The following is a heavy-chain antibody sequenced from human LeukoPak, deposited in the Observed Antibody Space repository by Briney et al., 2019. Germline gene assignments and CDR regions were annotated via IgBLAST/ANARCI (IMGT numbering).Heavy chain of an antibody. Sequence: GGSLRLSCAASGFAFSSYSMNWVRQAPGKGLEWVSYISSSGSTKYYADSVKGRFTVSRDNAKNSLYLQMNSLRAEDTAVYYCARETLYSSSSVAFDIWGQGTMVTVSS. V-gene: IGHV3-48*04. D-gene: IGHD6-6*01. CDR1: GFAFSSYS. J-gene: IGHJ3*02. CDR2: ISSSGSTK. CDR3: ARETLYSSSSVAFDI.